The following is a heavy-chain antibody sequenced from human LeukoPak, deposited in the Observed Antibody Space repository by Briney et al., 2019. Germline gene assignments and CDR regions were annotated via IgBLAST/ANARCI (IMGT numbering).Heavy chain of an antibody. CDR3: ARGELAVAGTSDAFDI. Sequence: GGSLRLSCAASGFTFSSYAMSWVRQAQGKGLEWVSAISGSGGSTYYADSVKGRFTISRDNSKNTLYLQMNSLRAEDTAVYYCARGELAVAGTSDAFDIWGQGTMVTVSS. CDR1: GFTFSSYA. CDR2: ISGSGGST. J-gene: IGHJ3*02. D-gene: IGHD6-19*01. V-gene: IGHV3-23*01.